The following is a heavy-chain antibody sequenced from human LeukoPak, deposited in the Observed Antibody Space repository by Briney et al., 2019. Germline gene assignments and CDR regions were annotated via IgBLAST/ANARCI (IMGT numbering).Heavy chain of an antibody. J-gene: IGHJ3*02. CDR1: GGTFSSYA. CDR2: MNPNSGNT. Sequence: ASVKVSCKASGGTFSSYAINWVRQATGQGLEWMGWMNPNSGNTGYAQKFQGRVTMTRNTSISTAYMELSSLRSEDTAVYYCARGSNTDDAFDIWGQGTMVTVSS. CDR3: ARGSNTDDAFDI. D-gene: IGHD2/OR15-2a*01. V-gene: IGHV1-8*02.